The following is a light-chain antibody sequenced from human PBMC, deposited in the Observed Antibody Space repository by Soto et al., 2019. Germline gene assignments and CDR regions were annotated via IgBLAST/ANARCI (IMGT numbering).Light chain of an antibody. CDR3: SSFTSTYPYV. CDR1: SSDVGTYNY. J-gene: IGLJ1*01. V-gene: IGLV2-14*03. Sequence: QSVLTQSASVSGSPGQSITISCTGTSSDVGTYNYVSWYQQHPGRAPKLLIYDVSNRPSGVSNRFSGSKSGNTASLTISGLQAEDEADYYCSSFTSTYPYVFGTGTKVTVL. CDR2: DVS.